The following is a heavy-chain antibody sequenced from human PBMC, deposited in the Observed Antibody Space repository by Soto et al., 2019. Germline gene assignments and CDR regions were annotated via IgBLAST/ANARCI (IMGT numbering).Heavy chain of an antibody. CDR2: INPNTGGT. CDR3: ERVASVGATDWFDP. CDR1: GYTFTGYF. J-gene: IGHJ5*02. D-gene: IGHD1-26*01. Sequence: QVQLVQSGAEVKKPGASVKVSCKASGYTFTGYFIHWVRDVPGQGLEYLGWINPNTGGTDNTQKFHGRVTMTRDTSMSTVFMDLETMTLTDSAMYYCERVASVGATDWFDPWGQGTLVTVSS. V-gene: IGHV1-2*02.